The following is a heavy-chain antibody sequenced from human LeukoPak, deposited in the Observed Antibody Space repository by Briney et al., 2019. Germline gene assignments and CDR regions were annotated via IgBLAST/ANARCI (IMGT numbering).Heavy chain of an antibody. V-gene: IGHV4-34*01. J-gene: IGHJ5*02. CDR2: INHSGST. CDR1: GGSFSGYY. Sequence: SETLSLTCAVYGGSFSGYYWSWIRQPPGKGLEWIGEINHSGSTNYNPSLKSRVTISVDTSKNQFSLKLSSVTAADTAVYYCARRGWFDPWGQGTLVTVSS. CDR3: ARRGWFDP.